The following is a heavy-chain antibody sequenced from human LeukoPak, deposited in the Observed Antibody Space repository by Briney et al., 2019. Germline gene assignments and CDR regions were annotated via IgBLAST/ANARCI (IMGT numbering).Heavy chain of an antibody. CDR3: ARHYYGSGSSAFDI. Sequence: SETLSLTCAVYGGSFSGYYWSWIRQPPGKGLEWIGYVYNIGTTNYNPSLKSRVSVSADTSKNQFSLRLTSVTAADTALYYCARHYYGSGSSAFDIWGQGTVVTVSS. D-gene: IGHD3-10*01. CDR1: GGSFSGYY. V-gene: IGHV4-59*08. CDR2: VYNIGTT. J-gene: IGHJ3*02.